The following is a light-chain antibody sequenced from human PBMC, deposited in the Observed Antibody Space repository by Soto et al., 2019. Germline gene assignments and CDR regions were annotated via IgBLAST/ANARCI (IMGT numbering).Light chain of an antibody. Sequence: QSALTQPASVSGSPGQSITISCTGTSSDVGGYNYVSWYQQHPGKAPKLMIYDVSNRPSGVSNRFSGSKSGNTASLTISGHQAEDEADYYCSPYTSSSPPYVFGTGTKVPVL. V-gene: IGLV2-14*01. J-gene: IGLJ1*01. CDR2: DVS. CDR1: SSDVGGYNY. CDR3: SPYTSSSPPYV.